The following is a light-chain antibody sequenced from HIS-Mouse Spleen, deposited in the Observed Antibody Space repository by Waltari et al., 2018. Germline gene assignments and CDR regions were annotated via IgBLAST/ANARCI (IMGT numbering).Light chain of an antibody. V-gene: IGLV2-23*01. CDR2: EGS. CDR1: SSDVGSYNL. CDR3: CSYAGSHVV. J-gene: IGLJ2*01. Sequence: QSALTQPASVSGSPGQSITISCTGTSSDVGSYNLVSWYHQHPGKAPKLMIYEGSKRPSGVTNRVSGSKSGNTASLTISGLQAEDEADYYCCSYAGSHVVFGGGTKLTVL.